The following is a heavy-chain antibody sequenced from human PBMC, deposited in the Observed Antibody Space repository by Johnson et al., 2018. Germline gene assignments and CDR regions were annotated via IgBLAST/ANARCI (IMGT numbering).Heavy chain of an antibody. V-gene: IGHV1-69*01. D-gene: IGHD2/OR15-2a*01. J-gene: IGHJ6*02. CDR3: ARDKGVYCTSITCPSDPPDYYYGMDV. CDR1: GGTFSNYG. CDR2: VIPIFETV. Sequence: QVQLVQSGAEVKKPGSSVKVSCKASGGTFSNYGISWVREAPGQGLEWMGGVIPIFETVNYAQKFQGRVTITADESTGTAHMERSNLSCEDTAVYYCARDKGVYCTSITCPSDPPDYYYGMDVWGQGTTVTVSS.